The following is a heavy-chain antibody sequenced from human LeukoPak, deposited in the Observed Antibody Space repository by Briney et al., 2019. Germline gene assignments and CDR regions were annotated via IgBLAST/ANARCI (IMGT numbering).Heavy chain of an antibody. CDR1: GYTFTGYY. CDR3: ARQGSTTSYYYGMDV. V-gene: IGHV1-2*04. CDR2: INPDSGGT. J-gene: IGHJ6*02. D-gene: IGHD2-2*01. Sequence: GASVKVSCKASGYTFTGYYMHWVRQAPGQGLEWMGWINPDSGGTNYAQKFQGWVTMTRDTSISTAYMELSRLRSDDTAVYYCARQGSTTSYYYGMDVWGQGTTVTVSS.